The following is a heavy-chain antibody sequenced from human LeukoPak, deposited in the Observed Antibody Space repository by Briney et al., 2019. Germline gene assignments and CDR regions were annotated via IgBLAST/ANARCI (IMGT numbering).Heavy chain of an antibody. CDR3: ARETYSSTWYRNYNWFDP. Sequence: GGSLRLSCAASGFTFSSYAMSWVRQAPGKGLEWVSAISGSGGSTYYADSVKGRFTTSRDNSKNTLYLQMNSLRAGDTAVYYCARETYSSTWYRNYNWFDPWGQGTLVTVSS. CDR1: GFTFSSYA. V-gene: IGHV3-23*01. D-gene: IGHD6-13*01. J-gene: IGHJ5*02. CDR2: ISGSGGST.